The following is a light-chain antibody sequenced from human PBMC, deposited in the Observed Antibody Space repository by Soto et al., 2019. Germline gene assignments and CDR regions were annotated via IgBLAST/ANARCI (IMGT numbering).Light chain of an antibody. CDR2: GAS. V-gene: IGKV3-20*01. Sequence: EIVMTQSPATLSVSPGERATLSCRASQSVRSSYLAWYKQKPGQAPRLLIYGASSRATGIPDRFSGSGSGTDFTLTIRRLEPEDFAVYYCQQYGSSVTFGQGTRVEIK. CDR3: QQYGSSVT. J-gene: IGKJ5*01. CDR1: QSVRSSY.